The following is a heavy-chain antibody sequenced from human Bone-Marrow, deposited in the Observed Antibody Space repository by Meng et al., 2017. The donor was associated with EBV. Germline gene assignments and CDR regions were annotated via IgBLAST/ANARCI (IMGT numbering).Heavy chain of an antibody. J-gene: IGHJ4*02. CDR2: IYHSGST. D-gene: IGHD1-1*01. V-gene: IGHV4-4*02. CDR3: LLQVQDDDY. Sequence: VQREEAGPGLVKPSGALSLTGVVSGGYISSSNWWRWVRQPPGKGLEWIGEIYHSGSTNYNPSLKSRVTISVDKSKNQFSLKLRSVTAADTAVYYCLLQVQDDDYWGQGTLVTVSS. CDR1: GGYISSSNW.